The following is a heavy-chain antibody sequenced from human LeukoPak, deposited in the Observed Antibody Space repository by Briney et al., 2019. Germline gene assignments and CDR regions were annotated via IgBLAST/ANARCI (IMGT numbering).Heavy chain of an antibody. D-gene: IGHD2-21*02. CDR3: ARELPREVTLDY. V-gene: IGHV3-74*01. CDR1: EFNFFSFG. J-gene: IGHJ4*01. CDR2: IFTDGSTT. Sequence: GGSLRLSCVASEFNFFSFGMQWVRQAPGKGLVWVSRIFTDGSTTSYADSVKGRFTIPRDNAKNTLYLQMNSLRAEDMAVYYCARELPREVTLDYWGQGTLVTVSP.